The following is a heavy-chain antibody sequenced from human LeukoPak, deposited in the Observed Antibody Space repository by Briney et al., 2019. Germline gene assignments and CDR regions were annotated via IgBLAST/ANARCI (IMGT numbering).Heavy chain of an antibody. D-gene: IGHD1-1*01. Sequence: SETLSLTCTVSGGSISSYYWSWIRQPPGKGLEWIGYIYYSGSTNYNPSLKSRVTIPVDTSKNQFSLKLSSVTAADTAVYFCARDHTTYSMDVWGPGTTVVVS. CDR3: ARDHTTYSMDV. CDR2: IYYSGST. J-gene: IGHJ6*02. V-gene: IGHV4-59*01. CDR1: GGSISSYY.